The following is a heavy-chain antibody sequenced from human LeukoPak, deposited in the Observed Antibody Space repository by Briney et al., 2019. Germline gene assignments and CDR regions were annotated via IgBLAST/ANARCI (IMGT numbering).Heavy chain of an antibody. D-gene: IGHD6-25*01. CDR3: AKEPNSYSSGWYFQH. V-gene: IGHV3-30*18. J-gene: IGHJ1*01. Sequence: GGSLRLSCAASGFTFSNYGMHWVRQAPGKGLEWVPVVSHDGSVAFYGDSVKGRFSISRDNSKNTLDLQMDSLRAEDTALYYCAKEPNSYSSGWYFQHWGQGTLVTVSS. CDR1: GFTFSNYG. CDR2: VSHDGSVA.